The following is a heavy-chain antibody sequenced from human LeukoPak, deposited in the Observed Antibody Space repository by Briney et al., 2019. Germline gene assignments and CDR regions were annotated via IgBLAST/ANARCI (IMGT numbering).Heavy chain of an antibody. Sequence: GGSLRLSCAASGFIVSGNYMSWVRQAPGKGLEWVANIKQDGSEKYYVDSVKGRFTIPRDNAKNSLYLQMNSLRAEDTAVYYCARYSYSSGWYLYFDYWGQGTLVTVSS. J-gene: IGHJ4*02. V-gene: IGHV3-7*01. CDR1: GFIVSGNY. CDR2: IKQDGSEK. D-gene: IGHD6-19*01. CDR3: ARYSYSSGWYLYFDY.